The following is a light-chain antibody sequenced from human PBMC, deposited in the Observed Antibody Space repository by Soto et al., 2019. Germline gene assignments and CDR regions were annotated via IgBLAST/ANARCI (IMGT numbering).Light chain of an antibody. CDR2: GAI. V-gene: IGKV1-39*01. CDR1: QSVISY. CDR3: QQSYRPPQT. Sequence: DIQMTQAPSSLSAFVGDSVTITCRASQSVISYVNWYQQRPGNAPKLLIYGAISLQGGVPSRFSGSGTGTDFTLTISGPQPEDSATYYCQQSYRPPQTFGQGTKVEIK. J-gene: IGKJ1*01.